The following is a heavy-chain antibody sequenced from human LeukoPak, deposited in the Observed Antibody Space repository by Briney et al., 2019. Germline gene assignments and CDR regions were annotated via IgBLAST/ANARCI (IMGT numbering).Heavy chain of an antibody. D-gene: IGHD2-15*01. J-gene: IGHJ5*02. V-gene: IGHV4-39*01. Sequence: PQSLSLTCTVSGASIRSSGYCWGWIRQPPGKGLEWVGTMYYSGNTYYNPSLKSRVTISVDTSKNQFSLRLSSVAAADTALYYCARLPVVVVPAWFDPWGQGTLVTVSS. CDR1: GASIRSSGYC. CDR2: MYYSGNT. CDR3: ARLPVVVVPAWFDP.